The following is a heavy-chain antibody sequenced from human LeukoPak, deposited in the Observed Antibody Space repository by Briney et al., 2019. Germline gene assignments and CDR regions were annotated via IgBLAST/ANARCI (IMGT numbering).Heavy chain of an antibody. CDR3: ARTGIAVAAFDY. J-gene: IGHJ4*02. V-gene: IGHV1-3*01. CDR1: GYTFTSYA. Sequence: ASVKVSCKASGYTFTSYAMHWVRQAPGQRLEWMGWINAGNGNTKYSQKFQGRVTITADESTSTAYMELSSLRSEDTAVYYCARTGIAVAAFDYWGQGTLVTVSS. D-gene: IGHD6-19*01. CDR2: INAGNGNT.